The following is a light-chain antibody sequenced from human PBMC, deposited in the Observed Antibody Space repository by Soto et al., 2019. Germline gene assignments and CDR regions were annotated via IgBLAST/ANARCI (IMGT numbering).Light chain of an antibody. V-gene: IGLV1-40*01. CDR3: QSYDTRLSGYV. J-gene: IGLJ1*01. Sequence: QSVLTQSPSVSGAPGQRVTLSCTGSSSNIGAGYDVHWYRQLPGAAPKLLIYDNNNRPSGVPDRFSGSKSGASASLAITGLQAEDEADYYCQSYDTRLSGYVFGTGTKVTVL. CDR2: DNN. CDR1: SSNIGAGYD.